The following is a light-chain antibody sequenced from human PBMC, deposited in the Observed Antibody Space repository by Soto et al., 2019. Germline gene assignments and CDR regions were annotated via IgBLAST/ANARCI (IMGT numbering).Light chain of an antibody. CDR3: QQYYVSNT. V-gene: IGKV3D-15*01. CDR1: QSVDSK. Sequence: EIVMTQSPATLSVSPGERAIFSCRASQSVDSKLAWYQQKLGQAPRLLIYDASTRATGIPARFSGSGSGTEFTLTISSLQSEVFAIYYCQQYYVSNTFGGGTKVEIK. CDR2: DAS. J-gene: IGKJ4*01.